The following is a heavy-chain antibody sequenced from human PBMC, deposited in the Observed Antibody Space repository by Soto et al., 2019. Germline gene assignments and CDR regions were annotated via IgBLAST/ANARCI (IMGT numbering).Heavy chain of an antibody. CDR1: GFTFSSYG. Sequence: ESVGGVVQPGRSLRLSCAASGFTFSSYGMHWVRQAPGKGLEWVAVIWYDGSNKYYADSVKGRFTISRDNSKNTLYLQMNSLRAEDTAVYYCARGVRSEEGYFDYWGQGTLVTVSS. V-gene: IGHV3-33*01. CDR3: ARGVRSEEGYFDY. CDR2: IWYDGSNK. D-gene: IGHD3-10*02. J-gene: IGHJ4*02.